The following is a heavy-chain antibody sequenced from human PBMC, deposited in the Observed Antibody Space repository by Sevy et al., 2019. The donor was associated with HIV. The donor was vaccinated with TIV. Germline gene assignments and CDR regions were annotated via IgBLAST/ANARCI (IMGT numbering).Heavy chain of an antibody. CDR1: GFTFSSYD. Sequence: GGSLRLSCAASGFTFSSYDMHWVRQAPGKGLEWVAVIWYDGSNKYYADSVKGRFTISRDNSKNTLYLQMNSLRAEDTAVYYCAREYSSHPYFDYWGQGTLVTVSS. CDR3: AREYSSHPYFDY. CDR2: IWYDGSNK. J-gene: IGHJ4*02. D-gene: IGHD6-13*01. V-gene: IGHV3-33*01.